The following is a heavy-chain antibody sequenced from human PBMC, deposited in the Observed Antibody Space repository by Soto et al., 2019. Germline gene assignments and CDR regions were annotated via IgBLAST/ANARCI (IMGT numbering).Heavy chain of an antibody. CDR3: TKGSHYDILTAYHAFDF. CDR2: ISGGGGGT. D-gene: IGHD3-9*01. Sequence: PGGSLRLSCAASGFTFSNYALNWVRHAPGKGLEWVSGISGGGGGTHYTDSVKGRFTISRDNSKNTVFLQMNSLRAEDTAVYFCTKGSHYDILTAYHAFDFWGPGTLVTVSS. V-gene: IGHV3-23*01. CDR1: GFTFSNYA. J-gene: IGHJ4*02.